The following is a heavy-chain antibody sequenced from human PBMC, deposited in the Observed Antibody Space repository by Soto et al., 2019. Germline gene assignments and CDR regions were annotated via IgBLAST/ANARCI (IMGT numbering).Heavy chain of an antibody. CDR3: ARASGSYRTHYFDY. J-gene: IGHJ4*02. Sequence: GGSLRVSCAASGFTFSSDGMHWVRQGPGKGLEWVAVIWYDGSNKYYADPVKGRFTISRDNSKNTLYLQMNSLRAEDTAVYYCARASGSYRTHYFDYWGQGTLVTVSS. D-gene: IGHD1-26*01. CDR2: IWYDGSNK. V-gene: IGHV3-33*01. CDR1: GFTFSSDG.